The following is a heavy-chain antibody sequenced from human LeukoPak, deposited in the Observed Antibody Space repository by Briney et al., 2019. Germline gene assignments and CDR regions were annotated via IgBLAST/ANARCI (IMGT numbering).Heavy chain of an antibody. J-gene: IGHJ4*02. CDR1: GYTFTGYY. D-gene: IGHD2-2*01. CDR3: ARSSSCTSTSCYGAFDY. CDR2: INPNSGGT. V-gene: IGHV1-2*02. Sequence: GASVKVSCKASGYTFTGYYMHWVRQAPGQGLEWMGWINPNSGGTNYAQKFQGRVTMTRDMSISTAYMELSRLRSDDTAVYYCARSSSCTSTSCYGAFDYWGQGTLVTVSS.